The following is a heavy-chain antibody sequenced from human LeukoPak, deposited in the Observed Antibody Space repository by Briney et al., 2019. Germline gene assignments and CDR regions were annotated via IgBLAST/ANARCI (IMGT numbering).Heavy chain of an antibody. CDR2: IYSGGST. D-gene: IGHD6-6*01. CDR1: GSTVSSNY. CDR3: ARVGSSSSEGIAFDI. J-gene: IGHJ3*02. V-gene: IGHV3-53*01. Sequence: GGSLRLSCAASGSTVSSNYMSWVRQAPGKGLEWVSVIYSGGSTYYADSVKGRFTISRDNSKNTLYLQMNSLRAEDTAVYYCARVGSSSSEGIAFDIWGQGTMVTVSS.